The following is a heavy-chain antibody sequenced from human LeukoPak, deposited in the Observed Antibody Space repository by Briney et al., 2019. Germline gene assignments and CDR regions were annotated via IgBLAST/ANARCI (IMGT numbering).Heavy chain of an antibody. D-gene: IGHD3-10*01. CDR1: GGSFSGYY. Sequence: PSETLSLTCAVYGGSFSGYYWSWIRQPPGKGLEWIGEINHSGSTNYNPSLKSRVTISVDTSKNQFSLKLSSVTAADTAVYYCARLYTVRGVRDYYYYYMDIWGKGTTVTISS. J-gene: IGHJ6*03. V-gene: IGHV4-34*01. CDR3: ARLYTVRGVRDYYYYYMDI. CDR2: INHSGST.